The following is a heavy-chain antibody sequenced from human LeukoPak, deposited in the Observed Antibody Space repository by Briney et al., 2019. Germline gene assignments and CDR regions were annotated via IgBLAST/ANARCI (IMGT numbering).Heavy chain of an antibody. CDR2: ISYDGSNK. CDR3: ARDPSIYGYGANSAIDY. Sequence: GGSLRLSCAASGFTFRTFGMHWVRQAPGKGLEWVAVISYDGSNKYYADSVKGRFTISRDNSRNTLYLRVDSLRAEDTAIFYCARDPSIYGYGANSAIDYWGQGTLVTVSS. J-gene: IGHJ4*02. CDR1: GFTFRTFG. V-gene: IGHV3-30*19. D-gene: IGHD4-23*01.